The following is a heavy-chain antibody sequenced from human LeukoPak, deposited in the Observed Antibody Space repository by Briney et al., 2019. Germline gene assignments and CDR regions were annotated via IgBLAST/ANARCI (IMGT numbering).Heavy chain of an antibody. CDR1: GFTFSDYY. Sequence: GGSLRLSCAASGFTFSDYYMSWIRQAPGKGLEWVSYISSSGSTIYYADSVKGRFTLSRDNAKNSLYLQMNSLRAEDTAVYYCARRGDSSGYYYEYNWFDPWGQGTLVTVSS. V-gene: IGHV3-11*01. D-gene: IGHD3-22*01. CDR3: ARRGDSSGYYYEYNWFDP. J-gene: IGHJ5*02. CDR2: ISSSGSTI.